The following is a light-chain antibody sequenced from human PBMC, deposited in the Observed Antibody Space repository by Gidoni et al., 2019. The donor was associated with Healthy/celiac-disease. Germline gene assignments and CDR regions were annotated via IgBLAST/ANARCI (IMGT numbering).Light chain of an antibody. CDR1: QSVSSSD. Sequence: DIVLTQSPGTLSLSPGERATLSCRASQSVSSSDLAWYQQKPGQAPRLLIYGASSRATGIPDRFSGSGSGTDFTLTISRLEPEDFAVYYCQQYGSSSVTCGQGTKLEIK. V-gene: IGKV3-20*01. CDR2: GAS. J-gene: IGKJ2*01. CDR3: QQYGSSSVT.